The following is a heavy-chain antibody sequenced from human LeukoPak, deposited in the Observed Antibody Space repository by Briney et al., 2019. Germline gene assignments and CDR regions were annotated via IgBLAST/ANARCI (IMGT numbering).Heavy chain of an antibody. Sequence: GGSLRLSCAASGFTFSSDAMSWVRQAPGKGLEWVSAISGSGGSTYYADSVKGRFSISRDNSKNTLYLQMNSLRVEDTAIYYCAKYSGDYFGDYWGQGNLVTVPS. CDR2: ISGSGGST. CDR1: GFTFSSDA. D-gene: IGHD1-26*01. CDR3: AKYSGDYFGDY. J-gene: IGHJ4*02. V-gene: IGHV3-23*01.